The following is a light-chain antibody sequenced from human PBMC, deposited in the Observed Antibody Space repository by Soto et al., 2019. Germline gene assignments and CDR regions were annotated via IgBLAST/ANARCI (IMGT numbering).Light chain of an antibody. Sequence: EIVLTQSPGTLSLSPGERATLSCRASLSVSSSYLAWYQQKPGQAPRLLIHGASSRATGIPDRFSGSGSGTDFTLTISSLEPEDFAVYYCQQYGGSPLYSFGQGTKLEIK. V-gene: IGKV3-20*01. CDR3: QQYGGSPLYS. CDR2: GAS. J-gene: IGKJ2*03. CDR1: LSVSSSY.